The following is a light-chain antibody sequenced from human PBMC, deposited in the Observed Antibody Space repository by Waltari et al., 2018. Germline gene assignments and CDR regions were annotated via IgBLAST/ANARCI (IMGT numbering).Light chain of an antibody. CDR2: DVF. J-gene: IGLJ3*02. V-gene: IGLV2-14*03. Sequence: QSALTQPASVSGSPGQSITISCTRTSSAVGFYHYVSWYQQYPGKAPKLIIYDVFQRPSGVSNRFSGSKSGNTASLTISGLQTEDEGDYYCNSYTGSSSWVFGGGTKLTVL. CDR3: NSYTGSSSWV. CDR1: SSAVGFYHY.